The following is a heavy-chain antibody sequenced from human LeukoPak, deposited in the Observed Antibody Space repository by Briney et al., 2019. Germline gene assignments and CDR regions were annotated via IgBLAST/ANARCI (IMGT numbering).Heavy chain of an antibody. CDR1: GGSFSGYY. D-gene: IGHD6-19*01. Sequence: PSETLSLTCAVYGGSFSGYYWSWIRQPPGKGLEWIGEINHSGSTNYNPSLKSRVTISVDTSKNQLPLKLSSVTAADTAVYYCASRMGSGFDYWGQGTLVTVSS. J-gene: IGHJ4*02. CDR3: ASRMGSGFDY. CDR2: INHSGST. V-gene: IGHV4-34*01.